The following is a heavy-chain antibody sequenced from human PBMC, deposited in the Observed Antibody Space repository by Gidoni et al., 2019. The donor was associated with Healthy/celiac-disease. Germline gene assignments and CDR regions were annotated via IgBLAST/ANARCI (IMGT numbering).Heavy chain of an antibody. V-gene: IGHV3-15*01. D-gene: IGHD3-9*01. CDR3: TIQPYYDILTGRPFDY. J-gene: IGHJ4*02. CDR2: IKSKTDGGTT. CDR1: GFIFSNAW. Sequence: EVQLVESGGGLVKPGGSLRLSCAASGFIFSNAWMSWVRQAPGKGLEWVGRIKSKTDGGTTDYAAPVKGRFTISRDDSKNTLYLQMNSLKTEDTAVYYCTIQPYYDILTGRPFDYWGQGTLVTVSS.